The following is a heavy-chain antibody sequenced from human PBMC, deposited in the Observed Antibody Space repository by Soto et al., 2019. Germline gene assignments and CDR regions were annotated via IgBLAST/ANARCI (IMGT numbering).Heavy chain of an antibody. Sequence: PSETLSLTCSVSGGSISSSSYYWAGFRQPPGMGLEWIGSFYYSGSTYYNPSLKSRVTISVDTSKNQFSLNLSSVTAADTAVYYCARHTVIAAAAPGRYWGQGTLVTVSS. CDR3: ARHTVIAAAAPGRY. V-gene: IGHV4-39*01. D-gene: IGHD6-13*01. J-gene: IGHJ4*02. CDR2: FYYSGST. CDR1: GGSISSSSYY.